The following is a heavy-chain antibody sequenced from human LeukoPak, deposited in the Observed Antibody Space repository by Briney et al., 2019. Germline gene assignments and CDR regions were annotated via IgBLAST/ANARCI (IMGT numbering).Heavy chain of an antibody. D-gene: IGHD6-6*01. Sequence: GGALRLSCAASGVTVSSNNVCTGRDAPGKGLEWGSVIYNGSSTYYADSVKGRFTISRDNSKNTLYPQMNSLRAEDTAVYYCARVRPHPIIDVWGKGTTVTVSS. CDR2: IYNGSST. CDR3: ARVRPHPIIDV. CDR1: GVTVSSNN. J-gene: IGHJ6*03. V-gene: IGHV3-53*01.